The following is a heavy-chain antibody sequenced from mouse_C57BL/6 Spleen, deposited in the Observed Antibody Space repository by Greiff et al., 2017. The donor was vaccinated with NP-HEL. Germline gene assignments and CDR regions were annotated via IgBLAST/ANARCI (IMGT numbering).Heavy chain of an antibody. CDR3: AREAIYYDYDGWFAY. J-gene: IGHJ3*01. V-gene: IGHV1-64*01. D-gene: IGHD2-4*01. CDR2: IHPNSGST. CDR1: GYTFTSYW. Sequence: QVQLQQPGAELVKPGASVKLSCKASGYTFTSYWMHWVKQRPGQGLEWIGMIHPNSGSTNYNEKFKSKATMTVDKSSSTANMQLSSLTSEDSAVYYCAREAIYYDYDGWFAYWGQGTLVTVSA.